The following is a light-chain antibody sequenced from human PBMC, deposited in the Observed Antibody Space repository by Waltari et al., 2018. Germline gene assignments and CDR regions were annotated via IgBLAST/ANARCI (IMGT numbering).Light chain of an antibody. CDR3: SSYTVNTTLV. V-gene: IGLV2-14*03. Sequence: QSALTQPASVSGSPGQSITFSCTGTSIDIGTSNYVSWYQSHPGKAPKLMIYDVSKRPSGVSNRFSGSKSGNAASLTISGLQAEDEAYYYCSSYTVNTTLVFGGGTKLTVL. CDR2: DVS. CDR1: SIDIGTSNY. J-gene: IGLJ3*02.